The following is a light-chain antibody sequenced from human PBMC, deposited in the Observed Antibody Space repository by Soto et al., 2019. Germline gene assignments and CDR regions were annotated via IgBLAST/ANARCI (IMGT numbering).Light chain of an antibody. CDR3: NSYTNSSAVV. V-gene: IGLV2-14*01. J-gene: IGLJ2*01. CDR2: EVT. CDR1: RDDIGAYDY. Sequence: QSVLTQPASVSGSPGQSSTISRAGTRDDIGAYDYVSWYQQHPGTAPKLLVYEVTNRPSGVSDRFSGSKSGNTASLTISGLQAEDEADYYCNSYTNSSAVVFGGGTKRTVL.